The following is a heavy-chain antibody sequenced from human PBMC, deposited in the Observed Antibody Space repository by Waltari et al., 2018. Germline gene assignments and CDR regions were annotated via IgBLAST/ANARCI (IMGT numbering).Heavy chain of an antibody. J-gene: IGHJ4*02. CDR3: ARPWAYSGSYYGPFDY. Sequence: QLQLQESGPGLVKPSETLSLTCTVSGGSISSSSYYWGWIRQPPGKGLEWIGSIYYSGRTYYNPSLKSRVTISVDTSKNQFSLKLSSVTAADTAVYYCARPWAYSGSYYGPFDYWGQGTLVTVSS. CDR2: IYYSGRT. V-gene: IGHV4-39*01. CDR1: GGSISSSSYY. D-gene: IGHD1-26*01.